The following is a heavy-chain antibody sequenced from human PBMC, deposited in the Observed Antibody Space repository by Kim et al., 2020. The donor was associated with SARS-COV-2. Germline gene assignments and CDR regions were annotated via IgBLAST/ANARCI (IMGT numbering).Heavy chain of an antibody. J-gene: IGHJ5*02. CDR1: GGAIRGYY. CDR3: AGACVGAVCWFDL. D-gene: IGHD1-26*01. Sequence: SETLSLTCSVSGGAIRGYYWTWIRQPPGKRLEWIGYVYHTGNTNYNPSLRGRVTILLDTSKRQSSLTLTSVTAADTAVYYCAGACVGAVCWFDLWGQGTLVSVSS. V-gene: IGHV4-59*01. CDR2: VYHTGNT.